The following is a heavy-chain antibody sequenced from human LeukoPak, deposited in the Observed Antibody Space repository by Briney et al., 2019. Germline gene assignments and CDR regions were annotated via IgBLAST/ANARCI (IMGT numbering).Heavy chain of an antibody. CDR2: ISSSSSTK. D-gene: IGHD1-1*01. CDR1: GFAFSSYS. Sequence: PGGSLRLSCAASGFAFSSYSMNWVRQAPGKGLEWISYISSSSSTKYYADSVKGRFTISRDNAKNSLHLQMNSLRAEDTAVYYCARLVSGERWTFDAFDIWGQGRTVTVSS. V-gene: IGHV3-48*04. J-gene: IGHJ3*02. CDR3: ARLVSGERWTFDAFDI.